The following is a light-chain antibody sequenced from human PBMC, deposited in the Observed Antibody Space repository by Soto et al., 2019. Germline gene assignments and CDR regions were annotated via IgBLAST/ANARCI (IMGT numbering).Light chain of an antibody. Sequence: EIVLTQSPGTLSLSPGERATLSCRASQSVSSTNLAWYQQRPGQAPRLLIFGASNRATGVPDRFSGSGSGRDFTLAISRLEPEDFAVYYCQQFGSSPLLTFGGGTNVEIK. J-gene: IGKJ4*01. V-gene: IGKV3-20*01. CDR1: QSVSSTN. CDR2: GAS. CDR3: QQFGSSPLLT.